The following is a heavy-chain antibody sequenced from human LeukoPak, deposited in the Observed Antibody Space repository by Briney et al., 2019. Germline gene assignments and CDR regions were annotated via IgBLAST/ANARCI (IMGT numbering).Heavy chain of an antibody. CDR1: GGSISSYY. Sequence: SETLSLTCSVSGGSISSYYWSWIRQPPGKGLEWIGYLYYSGSTNSNPSLKSRVTMSVDTSKNQFSLKLSSVTAADTAVYYCARDSTVGHAFDIWGQGTMVTVSS. CDR3: ARDSTVGHAFDI. CDR2: LYYSGST. D-gene: IGHD2-15*01. V-gene: IGHV4-59*01. J-gene: IGHJ3*02.